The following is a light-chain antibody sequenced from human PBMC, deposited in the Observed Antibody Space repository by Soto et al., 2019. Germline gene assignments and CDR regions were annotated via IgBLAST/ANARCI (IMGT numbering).Light chain of an antibody. CDR3: QQYNNWPRT. J-gene: IGKJ1*01. CDR1: QSVATS. Sequence: EIVMTQSPATLSVSPGEGATLSCWASQSVATSLAWYQQKPGQAPRLLMYGASARAAAIPARFSASGSGTDFTLTISSLQSEDFAVYYYQQYNNWPRTFGQGTKVEIK. CDR2: GAS. V-gene: IGKV3-15*01.